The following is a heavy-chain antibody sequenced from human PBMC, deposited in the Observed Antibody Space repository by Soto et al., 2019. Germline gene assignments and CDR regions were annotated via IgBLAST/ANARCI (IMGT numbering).Heavy chain of an antibody. D-gene: IGHD1-1*01. CDR1: GFTFSTHS. CDR2: ITSTSVTM. Sequence: SGFTFSTHSMNWVRQAPGKGLEWISYITSTSVTMYADSVKGRFTISRDNAKNSLYLQMNSLRVEDTAVYFCVGEVGFQLIYWGQGTLVTVSS. V-gene: IGHV3-48*01. CDR3: VGEVGFQLIY. J-gene: IGHJ4*02.